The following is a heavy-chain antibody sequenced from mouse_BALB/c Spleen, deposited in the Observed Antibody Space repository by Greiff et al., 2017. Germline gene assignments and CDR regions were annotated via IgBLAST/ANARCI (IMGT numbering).Heavy chain of an antibody. D-gene: IGHD1-1*02. V-gene: IGHV5-17*02. CDR2: ISSGSSTI. CDR3: ALWVFDY. J-gene: IGHJ2*01. CDR1: GFTFSSFG. Sequence: EVQGVESGGGLVQPGGSRKLSCAASGFTFSSFGMHWVRQAPEKGLEWVAYISSGSSTIYYADTVKGRFTISRDNPKNTLFLQMTSLRSEDTAMYYCALWVFDYWGQGTTLTVSS.